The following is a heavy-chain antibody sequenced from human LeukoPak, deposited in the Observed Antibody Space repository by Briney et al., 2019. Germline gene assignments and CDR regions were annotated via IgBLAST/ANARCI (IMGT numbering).Heavy chain of an antibody. CDR1: EFALVSYA. CDR3: AKDRYCSGGSCPKYDPYYGMDV. V-gene: IGHV3-23*01. CDR2: SSGSGETT. Sequence: GGSLRLSCAASEFALVSYAMSWVRQAPGKGLEWVSTSSGSGETTYYADSVKGRFTISRDNSKNTLYLQMNSLRAEDTAVYYCAKDRYCSGGSCPKYDPYYGMDVWGQGTTVTVSS. J-gene: IGHJ6*02. D-gene: IGHD2-15*01.